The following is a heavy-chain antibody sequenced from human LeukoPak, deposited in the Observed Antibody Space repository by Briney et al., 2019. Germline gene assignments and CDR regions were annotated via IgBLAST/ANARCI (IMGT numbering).Heavy chain of an antibody. V-gene: IGHV3-48*02. Sequence: GGSLRLSCAASGFTFSSYGVNWVRQAPGKGLEWVSYISTSSSTIYYADSVEGRFTISGDNAKNSLYLQMNSLRDEDTAVYYCARRGCFGSCYSGFDYWGQGTLVTVSP. J-gene: IGHJ4*02. CDR2: ISTSSSTI. CDR3: ARRGCFGSCYSGFDY. CDR1: GFTFSSYG. D-gene: IGHD2-15*01.